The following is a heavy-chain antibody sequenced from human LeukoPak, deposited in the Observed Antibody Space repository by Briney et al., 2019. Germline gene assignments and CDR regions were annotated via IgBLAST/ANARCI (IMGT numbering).Heavy chain of an antibody. CDR1: GGTFIRYS. CDR2: IIPMFGVA. V-gene: IGHV1-69*05. D-gene: IGHD3-22*01. J-gene: IGHJ4*02. CDR3: ARVGAPLRDYFDRNGHFDH. Sequence: SVKVSCKASGGTFIRYSISWVRQAPGQGLEWMGGIIPMFGVASYAQKFQGRVTITTDESTSTAYMELSSLRSEDTAVYYCARVGAPLRDYFDRNGHFDHWGQGTLVTVSS.